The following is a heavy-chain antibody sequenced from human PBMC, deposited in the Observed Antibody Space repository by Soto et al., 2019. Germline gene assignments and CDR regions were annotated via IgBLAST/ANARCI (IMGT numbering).Heavy chain of an antibody. Sequence: EVQLVESGGGLVQPGGSKRLSCATSGFTFSSYAMHWVRQAPGKGLEYVSAISSIGGSTCYANSVKGRFTISRDNSKNTLYLQMGSLRAEDMAVYYCARSGDNGYYFDYWGQGTLVTVSS. CDR1: GFTFSSYA. CDR3: ARSGDNGYYFDY. CDR2: ISSIGGST. J-gene: IGHJ4*02. V-gene: IGHV3-64*01. D-gene: IGHD3-10*01.